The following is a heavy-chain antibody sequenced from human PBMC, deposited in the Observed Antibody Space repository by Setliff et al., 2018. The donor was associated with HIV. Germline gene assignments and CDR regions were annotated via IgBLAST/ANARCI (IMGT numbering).Heavy chain of an antibody. V-gene: IGHV3-48*04. D-gene: IGHD2-21*01. CDR2: IRSDSSTI. Sequence: GSLRLSCAASGLSFSIYHMNWVRQAPGKGLEWVSYIRSDSSTIYYAGSVRGRFTISRDNARNSLYLQMNSLRAEDTAVYYCARDNAYCAGDCYYAFDIWGLGTMVTVSS. CDR1: GLSFSIYH. J-gene: IGHJ3*02. CDR3: ARDNAYCAGDCYYAFDI.